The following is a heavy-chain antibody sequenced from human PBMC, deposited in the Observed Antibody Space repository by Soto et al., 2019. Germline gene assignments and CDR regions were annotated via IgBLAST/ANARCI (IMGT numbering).Heavy chain of an antibody. Sequence: QAQLQESGPGVVKPSETLSLTCTVSGGSVRSDSYYWSWIRQPPGKRLEWIGNVYHSGSTNYSPTLTSRVTMSVETSKNHFSLKLNSVAAADTAVYYCARVSFYYDSSGYGVGWFDPWGRGTPVTVSS. J-gene: IGHJ5*02. CDR2: VYHSGST. CDR1: GGSVRSDSYY. D-gene: IGHD3-22*01. V-gene: IGHV4-61*03. CDR3: ARVSFYYDSSGYGVGWFDP.